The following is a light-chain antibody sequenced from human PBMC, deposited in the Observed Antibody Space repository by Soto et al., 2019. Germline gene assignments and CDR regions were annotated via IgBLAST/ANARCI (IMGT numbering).Light chain of an antibody. CDR3: QQYNSYPWT. Sequence: DIQMTQSPSTLSASVGDRVIITCRASQSISSWLAWYQQKPGKAPKLLIYDASSLESGVPSRFSGSGSGTEFTLTISSLQPDDFATYYCQQYNSYPWTFGQGTKWISN. CDR1: QSISSW. J-gene: IGKJ1*01. CDR2: DAS. V-gene: IGKV1-5*01.